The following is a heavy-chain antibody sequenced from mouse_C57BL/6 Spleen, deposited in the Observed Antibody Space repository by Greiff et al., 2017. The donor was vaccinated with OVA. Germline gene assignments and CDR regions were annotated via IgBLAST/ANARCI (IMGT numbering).Heavy chain of an antibody. CDR3: ARQMVTTSMDY. CDR1: GYTFTSYW. J-gene: IGHJ4*01. Sequence: VQLQQPGAELVRPGTSVKLSCKASGYTFTSYWMHWVKQRPGQGLEWIGVIDPSDSYTNYNQKFKGKATLTVDTSSSTAYMQLSSLTSDDSAVYYCARQMVTTSMDYWGQGTSVTVSS. D-gene: IGHD2-3*01. V-gene: IGHV1-59*01. CDR2: IDPSDSYT.